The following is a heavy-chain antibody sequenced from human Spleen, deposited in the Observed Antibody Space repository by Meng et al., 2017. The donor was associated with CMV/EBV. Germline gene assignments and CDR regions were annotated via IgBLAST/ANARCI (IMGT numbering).Heavy chain of an antibody. V-gene: IGHV3-30*02. J-gene: IGHJ6*02. D-gene: IGHD4-11*01. CDR3: AKGMYEYSNYDYGMDV. CDR2: IRYDGTNT. Sequence: GESLKISCAAAGFIFNRYGMHWVRQAPGKGLEWVAFIRYDGTNTHYVDSVKGRFTISRDNSKKTLYLQMNSLRAEDTAVYYCAKGMYEYSNYDYGMDVWAKGPRSPSP. CDR1: GFIFNRYG.